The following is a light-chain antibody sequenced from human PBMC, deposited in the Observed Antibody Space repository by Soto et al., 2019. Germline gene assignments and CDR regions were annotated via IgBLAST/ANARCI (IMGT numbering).Light chain of an antibody. CDR1: SSDVGAYNY. J-gene: IGLJ3*02. Sequence: QSALSQPPSASGSPGQSVTISSTGTSSDVGAYNYVSWYQQHPGKAPKLTIYDVSKRPSGVPDRFSGSKSGNTASLTVSGLQGEDEADYFCSSYAGSSGVFGGGTKLTVL. V-gene: IGLV2-8*01. CDR3: SSYAGSSGV. CDR2: DVS.